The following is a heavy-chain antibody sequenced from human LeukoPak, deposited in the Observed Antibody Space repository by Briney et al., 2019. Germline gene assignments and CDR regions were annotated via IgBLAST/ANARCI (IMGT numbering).Heavy chain of an antibody. CDR3: AKEAGSGWSYFDS. Sequence: GGSLRLSCAASGFTFSSYGMSWVRQAPGKGLEWVSGISASGGYTYYADSVRGRFTVSRDSSKNTLYLQLNRLRAEDTAVYSCAKEAGSGWSYFDSWGQGTLVTVSS. J-gene: IGHJ4*02. D-gene: IGHD6-19*01. CDR1: GFTFSSYG. CDR2: ISASGGYT. V-gene: IGHV3-23*01.